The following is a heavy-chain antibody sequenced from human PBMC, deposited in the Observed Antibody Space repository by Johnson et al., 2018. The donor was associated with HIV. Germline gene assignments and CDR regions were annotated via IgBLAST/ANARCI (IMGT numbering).Heavy chain of an antibody. D-gene: IGHD6-13*01. J-gene: IGHJ3*02. V-gene: IGHV3-30*04. CDR1: GFTFSSYA. CDR3: AGGGYRGSWPDPDAFDI. CDR2: ISYHVNNK. Sequence: QMQLVESGGVLVQPARSLRLSCAASGFTFSSYAMHWVRQAPGKGLEWVAVISYHVNNKDYADSVKGRFTISRDNSKNTLYLQMNSLRDEDTAVYYCAGGGYRGSWPDPDAFDIWGQGTMVTVSS.